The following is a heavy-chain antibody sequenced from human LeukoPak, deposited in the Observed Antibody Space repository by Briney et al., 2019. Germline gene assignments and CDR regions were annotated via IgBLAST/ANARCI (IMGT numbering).Heavy chain of an antibody. Sequence: GGSLRLSCAASGLTFSSYSMNWVRQAPGKGLEWVSSISSSSSYIYYADSVKGRFTISRDDARNSLYLQMNSLRAEDSAVYYCARLMDTYYSDDYWGQGTLVTVSS. CDR1: GLTFSSYS. CDR2: ISSSSSYI. D-gene: IGHD4-17*01. J-gene: IGHJ4*02. V-gene: IGHV3-21*06. CDR3: ARLMDTYYSDDY.